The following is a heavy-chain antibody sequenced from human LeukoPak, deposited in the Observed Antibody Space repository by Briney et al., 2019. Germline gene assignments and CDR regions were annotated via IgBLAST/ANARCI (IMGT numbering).Heavy chain of an antibody. CDR2: ISSSSTYI. J-gene: IGHJ4*02. CDR3: AREKLAVDTFYSSGSDY. Sequence: GGSLRLSCAASGFTFSSYSMNWARQAPGKGLEWVSSISSSSTYIYYADSVKGRFTISRDNAKNSLYLQMNSLRAEDTAVYYCAREKLAVDTFYSSGSDYWGQGTLVTVSS. CDR1: GFTFSSYS. D-gene: IGHD6-19*01. V-gene: IGHV3-21*01.